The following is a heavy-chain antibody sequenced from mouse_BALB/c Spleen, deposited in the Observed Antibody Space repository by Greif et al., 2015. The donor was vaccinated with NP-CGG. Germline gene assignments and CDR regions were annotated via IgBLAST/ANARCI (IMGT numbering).Heavy chain of an antibody. CDR2: IDPANGNT. CDR3: ARRYDYDYAMDY. J-gene: IGHJ4*01. CDR1: GFNIKDTY. D-gene: IGHD2-4*01. Sequence: VQLQQSGAELVKPGASVKLSCTASGFNIKDTYMHWVKQRPEQGLEWIGRIDPANGNTKYDPKFQGKATITADTSSNTAYLQLSSLTSEDTAVYYCARRYDYDYAMDYWGQGTSVTVSS. V-gene: IGHV14-3*02.